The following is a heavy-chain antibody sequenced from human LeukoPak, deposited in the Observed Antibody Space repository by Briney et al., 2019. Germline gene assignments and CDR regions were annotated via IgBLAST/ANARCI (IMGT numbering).Heavy chain of an antibody. D-gene: IGHD5-12*01. CDR2: IYYSGSI. Sequence: SETLSLTCTVCGGSISSYYWSGIRQPPGKGLEWIGYIYYSGSINYNPSLKSRVTISLDTSKNQFSLELSSVTAADTAVYYCASGDDYKSTYFDYWGQGTLVTVSS. CDR3: ASGDDYKSTYFDY. J-gene: IGHJ4*02. V-gene: IGHV4-59*01. CDR1: GGSISSYY.